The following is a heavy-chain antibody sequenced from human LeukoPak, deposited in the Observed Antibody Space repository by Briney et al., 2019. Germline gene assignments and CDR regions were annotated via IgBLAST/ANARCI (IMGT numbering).Heavy chain of an antibody. CDR3: GGIYFGEANDAFDI. CDR1: GFTFSSYG. Sequence: GGSLRLSCGASGFTFSSYGIHWVRQAPGKGLEWVAFIRYDGSNKYYADSVKGRFTISRDNSKNTLYLQMNSLRAEDTAVYYCGGIYFGEANDAFDIWGQGTMVTVSS. J-gene: IGHJ3*02. CDR2: IRYDGSNK. D-gene: IGHD3-9*01. V-gene: IGHV3-30*02.